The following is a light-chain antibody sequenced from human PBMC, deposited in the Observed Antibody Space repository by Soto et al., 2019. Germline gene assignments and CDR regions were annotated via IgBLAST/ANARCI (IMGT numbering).Light chain of an antibody. CDR1: QSVSFSF. CDR2: DAS. V-gene: IGKV3D-20*01. J-gene: IGKJ2*01. Sequence: EIVLTQSPGTLSSSPGERATLSCGASQSVSFSFLAWYQQKVGLAPRLLIYDASRRGTGTPDRFSGSGSGTDFTLTISRLEPEDFAVYVCQQYGSSPYTFGQGTNLEIK. CDR3: QQYGSSPYT.